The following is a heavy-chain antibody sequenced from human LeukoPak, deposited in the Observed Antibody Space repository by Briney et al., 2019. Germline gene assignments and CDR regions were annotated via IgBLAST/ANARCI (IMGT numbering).Heavy chain of an antibody. D-gene: IGHD3-3*01. Sequence: ASVKVSCKASGYTFTSYDINWVRQATGQGLEWMGWMNPNSGNTGYAQKFQGRVTMTRSTSISTAYMELSSLRFEDTAVYYCARSLFRFLEWSYRSYYYYYMDVWGKGTTVTVSS. CDR1: GYTFTSYD. CDR3: ARSLFRFLEWSYRSYYYYYMDV. CDR2: MNPNSGNT. V-gene: IGHV1-8*01. J-gene: IGHJ6*03.